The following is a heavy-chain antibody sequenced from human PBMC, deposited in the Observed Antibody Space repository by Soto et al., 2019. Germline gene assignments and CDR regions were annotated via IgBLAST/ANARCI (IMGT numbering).Heavy chain of an antibody. D-gene: IGHD3-22*01. V-gene: IGHV3-23*01. Sequence: EVQLLESGGGLVQPGGSLRLSCAASGFTFSRYAMSWVRQAPGKGLEWVSAISGSGGSTYYADYVKGRLTVVRDNCKKTLTLKMNSMRAEDTAVYYCAKDRLRDYYDSSGYNYFDYWVQGPLVTVSS. CDR3: AKDRLRDYYDSSGYNYFDY. CDR1: GFTFSRYA. CDR2: ISGSGGST. J-gene: IGHJ4*02.